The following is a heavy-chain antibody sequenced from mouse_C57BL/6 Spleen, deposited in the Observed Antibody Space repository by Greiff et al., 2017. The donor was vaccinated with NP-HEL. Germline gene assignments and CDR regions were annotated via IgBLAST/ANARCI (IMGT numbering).Heavy chain of an antibody. V-gene: IGHV1-55*01. J-gene: IGHJ3*01. CDR1: GYTFTSYW. CDR3: ARGGGTGFAY. Sequence: QVQLQQPGAELVKPGASVKMSCKASGYTFTSYWITWVKQRPGQGLEWIGDIYPGSGSTNYNEKFKSKATLTVETSSSTAYMQLSSLTSEDSAVYYCARGGGTGFAYWGQGTLVTVSA. CDR2: IYPGSGST. D-gene: IGHD3-3*01.